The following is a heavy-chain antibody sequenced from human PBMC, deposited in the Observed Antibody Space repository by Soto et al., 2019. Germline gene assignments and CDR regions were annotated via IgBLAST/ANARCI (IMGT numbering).Heavy chain of an antibody. CDR1: GGSISSYY. CDR3: ARGTAYYDILTGYYYGMDV. D-gene: IGHD3-9*01. Sequence: LSLTCTVSGGSISSYYWSWIRQPPGKGLEWIGYIYYSGSTNYNPSLKSRVTISVDTSKNQFSLKLSSVTAADTAVYYCARGTAYYDILTGYYYGMDVWGQGTTVTVSS. J-gene: IGHJ6*02. CDR2: IYYSGST. V-gene: IGHV4-59*01.